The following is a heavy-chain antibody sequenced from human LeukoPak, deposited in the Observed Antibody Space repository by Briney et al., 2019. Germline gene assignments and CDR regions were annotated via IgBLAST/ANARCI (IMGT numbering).Heavy chain of an antibody. CDR1: GYTFTGYY. CDR2: IIPILGIA. Sequence: SVKVSCKASGYTFTGYYMHWVRQAPGQGLEWMGRIIPILGIANYAQKFQGRVTITADKSTSTAYMELSSLRSEDTAVYYCARGVKIATINPFDYWGQGTLVTVSS. J-gene: IGHJ4*02. D-gene: IGHD5-24*01. CDR3: ARGVKIATINPFDY. V-gene: IGHV1-69*04.